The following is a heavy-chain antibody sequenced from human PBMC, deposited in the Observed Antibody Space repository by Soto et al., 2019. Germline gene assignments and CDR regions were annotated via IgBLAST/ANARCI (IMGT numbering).Heavy chain of an antibody. J-gene: IGHJ3*02. D-gene: IGHD3-10*01. V-gene: IGHV5-51*01. CDR3: ARQGITMVRGVIITSPNDAFGI. CDR1: GYSCTSYW. Sequence: GESLKISCKGSGYSCTSYWIGWVRQMPGKGLEWMGIIYPGDSDTRYSPSFQGQVTISADKSISTAYLQWSSLKASDTAMYYCARQGITMVRGVIITSPNDAFGIWGQGTMVTVSS. CDR2: IYPGDSDT.